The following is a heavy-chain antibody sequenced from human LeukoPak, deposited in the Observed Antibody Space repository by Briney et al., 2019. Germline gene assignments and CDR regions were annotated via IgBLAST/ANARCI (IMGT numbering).Heavy chain of an antibody. CDR1: GFTFRRSA. D-gene: IGHD5-24*01. V-gene: IGHV3-30*18. J-gene: IGHJ4*02. CDR2: ISYDGGTK. Sequence: LRLSCVTSGFTFRRSAMHWVRQAPGRGLEWIAFISYDGGTKYYADSVKGRFTISRENFKNTLSLQMDSLRAEDTAVYYCAKNLETKSCIDSWGQGTLATVSS. CDR3: AKNLETKSCIDS.